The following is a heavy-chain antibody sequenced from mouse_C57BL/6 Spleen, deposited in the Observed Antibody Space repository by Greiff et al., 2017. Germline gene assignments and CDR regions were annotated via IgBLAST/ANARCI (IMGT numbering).Heavy chain of an antibody. CDR2: IDPENGDT. V-gene: IGHV14-4*01. CDR3: TTRASNYDAY. Sequence: EVKLQESGAELVRPGASVKLSCTASGFNIKDDYMHWVKQRPEQGLEWIGWIDPENGDTEYASKFQGKATITADTSSNTAYLQLSSLTSEDTAVYYCTTRASNYDAYWGQGTLVTVSA. J-gene: IGHJ3*01. D-gene: IGHD2-5*01. CDR1: GFNIKDDY.